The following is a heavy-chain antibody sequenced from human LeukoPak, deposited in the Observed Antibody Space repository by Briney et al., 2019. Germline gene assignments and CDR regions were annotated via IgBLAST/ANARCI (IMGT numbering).Heavy chain of an antibody. Sequence: GGSLRLSCAASGFTFSSYEMNWVRQAPGKGLEWVSYISSSGSTIYYADSVKGRFTISRDNAKNSLYLQMNSLRAEDTAVYYCAREVLRLDAFDIWGQGTMVTVSS. D-gene: IGHD5/OR15-5a*01. V-gene: IGHV3-48*03. CDR2: ISSSGSTI. CDR3: AREVLRLDAFDI. CDR1: GFTFSSYE. J-gene: IGHJ3*02.